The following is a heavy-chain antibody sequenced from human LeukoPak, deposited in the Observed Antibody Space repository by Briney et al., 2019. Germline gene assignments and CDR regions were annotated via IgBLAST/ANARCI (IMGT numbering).Heavy chain of an antibody. J-gene: IGHJ5*02. V-gene: IGHV3-74*01. CDR2: MNPDGSTI. CDR3: ATVGEYRFDH. Sequence: PGGSLRLSCATSGFTFSSYWMHWVRQDPGKGLVWVSRMNPDGSTINYADSVKGRFTISRDNAKSTLYLQMNNLRLEDTAVYYCATVGEYRFDHWGQGTLVSVSS. CDR1: GFTFSSYW. D-gene: IGHD3-10*01.